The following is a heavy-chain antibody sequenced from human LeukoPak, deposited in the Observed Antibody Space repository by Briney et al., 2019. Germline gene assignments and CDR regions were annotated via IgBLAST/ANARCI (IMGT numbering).Heavy chain of an antibody. V-gene: IGHV1-8*03. CDR1: GYTFTSYG. CDR2: MNPNSGNT. J-gene: IGHJ5*02. D-gene: IGHD3-9*01. Sequence: ASVKVSCKASGYTFTSYGISWVRQAPGQGLEWMGWMNPNSGNTGYAQKFQGRVTITRNTSISTAYMELSSLRSEDTAVYYCARDLKNTNWFDPWGQGTLVTVSS. CDR3: ARDLKNTNWFDP.